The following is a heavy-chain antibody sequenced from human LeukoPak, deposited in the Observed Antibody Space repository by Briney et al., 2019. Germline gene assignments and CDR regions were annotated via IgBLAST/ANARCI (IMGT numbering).Heavy chain of an antibody. V-gene: IGHV1-2*02. Sequence: ASVKVSCKASGYTFTGYYMHWVRQAPGQGLEWMGWINPNSGGTNYAQKFQGRVTMTRDTSTSTVYMELSSLRSEDTAVYYCARDGIYDYVWGSYRHYIDYWGQGTLVTVSS. D-gene: IGHD3-16*02. J-gene: IGHJ4*02. CDR2: INPNSGGT. CDR3: ARDGIYDYVWGSYRHYIDY. CDR1: GYTFTGYY.